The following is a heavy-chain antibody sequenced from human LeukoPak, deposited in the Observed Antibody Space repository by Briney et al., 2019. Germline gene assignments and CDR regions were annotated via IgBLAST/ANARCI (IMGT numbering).Heavy chain of an antibody. Sequence: SQTLSLTCAISGDSVSSNSAAWNWIRQSPSRGLEWLGRTYYRSKWYNDYAVSVKSRITINPDTSKNQSSLQLNSVTPEDTAVYYCAGDRPIVVVVAANYYYYYYGMDVWGKGTTVTVSS. CDR1: GDSVSSNSAA. D-gene: IGHD2-15*01. CDR2: TYYRSKWYN. CDR3: AGDRPIVVVVAANYYYYYYGMDV. J-gene: IGHJ6*04. V-gene: IGHV6-1*01.